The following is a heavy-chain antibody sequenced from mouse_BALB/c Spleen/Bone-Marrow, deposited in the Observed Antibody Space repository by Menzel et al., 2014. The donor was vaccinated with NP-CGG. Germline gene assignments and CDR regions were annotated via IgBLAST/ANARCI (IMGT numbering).Heavy chain of an antibody. CDR1: GYTFTDYT. J-gene: IGHJ2*01. V-gene: IGHV1-4*01. Sequence: VQLQQSGAELASPGASVKMSCKASGYTFTDYTIQWVKQRPGQGLEWIGYVNPRSSYANYNQKFKDKATLTADKSSSAAFMQLSSLTSEDSAVYYCARPKGFALDYWGQGTALTVSS. CDR3: ARPKGFALDY. CDR2: VNPRSSYA.